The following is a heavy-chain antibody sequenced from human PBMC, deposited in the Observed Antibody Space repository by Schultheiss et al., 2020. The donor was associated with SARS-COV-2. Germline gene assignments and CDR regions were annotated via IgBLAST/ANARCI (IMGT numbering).Heavy chain of an antibody. CDR3: ARNPSRGVVGAFDI. CDR1: GGSISSYY. CDR2: IFYSGST. V-gene: IGHV4-59*01. J-gene: IGHJ3*02. D-gene: IGHD2-21*01. Sequence: SETLSLTCTVSGGSISSYYWSWIRQPPGKGLEWIGYIFYSGSTNYNPSLKSRVTISVDTSKNQFSLKLSSVTAADTAVYYCARNPSRGVVGAFDIWGQGTMVTVSS.